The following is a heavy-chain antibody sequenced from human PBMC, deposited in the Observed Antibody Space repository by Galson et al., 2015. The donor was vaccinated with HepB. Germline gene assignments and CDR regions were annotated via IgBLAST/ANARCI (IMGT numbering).Heavy chain of an antibody. CDR3: ARDITRRDPLDV. CDR2: ISGYNGNT. J-gene: IGHJ6*04. V-gene: IGHV1-18*01. D-gene: IGHD3-10*01. CDR1: GYTFNSYD. Sequence: SVKVSCKASGYTFNSYDINWVRQAPGQGLEWMGWISGYNGNTKYAQKLQGRVTMTTDTSTSTAYMELRSLRSDDTAVYYCARDITRRDPLDVWGKGTTVTVSS.